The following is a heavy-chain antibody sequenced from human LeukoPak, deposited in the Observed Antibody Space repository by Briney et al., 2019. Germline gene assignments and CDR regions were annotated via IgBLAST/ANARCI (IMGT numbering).Heavy chain of an antibody. CDR1: GYTFTSYW. V-gene: IGHV5-51*01. CDR2: IYPGDSDT. CDR3: ARHRIWESYRYIDY. D-gene: IGHD3-16*02. Sequence: GESLKISFKGSGYTFTSYWIAWVRQMPGKGLEWVGIIYPGDSDTRYSPSFQGQVTISADKSISTAYLQWSSLKASDTAMYYCARHRIWESYRYIDYWGQGTLVTVSS. J-gene: IGHJ4*02.